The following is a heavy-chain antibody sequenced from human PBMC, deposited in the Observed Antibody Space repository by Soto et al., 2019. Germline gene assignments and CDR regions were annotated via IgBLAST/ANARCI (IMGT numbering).Heavy chain of an antibody. J-gene: IGHJ3*02. V-gene: IGHV3-23*01. CDR3: AKATATGGGAFEI. Sequence: PGGSLRLSCAVSGFICSSYDMSWVRQAPGKGLGWVSTILVGGSTHYEDSVTGRFTISRDTSENTVYLQMNSLTAGDTAVYYCAKATATGGGAFEIYGQGTMVTVSS. CDR1: GFICSSYD. D-gene: IGHD2-8*02. CDR2: ILVGGST.